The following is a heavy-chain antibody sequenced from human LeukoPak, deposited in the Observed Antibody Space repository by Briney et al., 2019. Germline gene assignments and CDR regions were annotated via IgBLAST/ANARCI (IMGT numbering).Heavy chain of an antibody. CDR2: INHSGST. J-gene: IGHJ6*03. D-gene: IGHD7-27*01. CDR3: ARESTLGMDV. Sequence: SETLSLTCAVYGGSFSGYYWSWIRQPPGKGLEWIGEINHSGSTNYNPSLKSRVTISVDTSKNQFSLKLSSVTAADTAVYYCARESTLGMDVWGKGTTVTISS. V-gene: IGHV4-34*01. CDR1: GGSFSGYY.